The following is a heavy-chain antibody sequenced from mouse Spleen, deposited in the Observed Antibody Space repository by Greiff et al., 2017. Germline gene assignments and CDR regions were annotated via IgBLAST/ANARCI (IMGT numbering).Heavy chain of an antibody. V-gene: IGHV7-1*01. Sequence: EVMLVESGGGLVQSGRSLRLSCATSGFTFSDFYMEWVRQAPGKGLEWIAASRNKANDYTTEYSASVKGRFIVSRDTSQSILYLQMNALRAEDTAIYYCARDRYAMDYWGQGTSVTVSS. CDR2: SRNKANDYTT. CDR3: ARDRYAMDY. J-gene: IGHJ4*01. CDR1: GFTFSDFY.